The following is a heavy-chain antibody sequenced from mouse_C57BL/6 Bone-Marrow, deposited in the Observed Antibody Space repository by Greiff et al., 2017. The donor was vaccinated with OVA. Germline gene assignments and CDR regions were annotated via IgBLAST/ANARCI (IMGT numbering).Heavy chain of an antibody. CDR2: IRNKANNHAS. V-gene: IGHV6-6*01. CDR1: GFTFSDAW. Sequence: EVKLVESGGGLVQPGGSMKLSCAASGFTFSDAWMDWVRQSPEKGLEWVAEIRNKANNHASYYAESVKGRFTISRDDSKSSVYLQMNSVRAEDTGIYYCTPIYYDGSRGAYWGQGTLVTVSA. J-gene: IGHJ3*01. CDR3: TPIYYDGSRGAY. D-gene: IGHD1-1*01.